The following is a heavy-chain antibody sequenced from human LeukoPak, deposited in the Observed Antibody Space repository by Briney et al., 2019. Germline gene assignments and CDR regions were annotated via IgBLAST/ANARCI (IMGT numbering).Heavy chain of an antibody. Sequence: SVKVSCKASGGTLSSYAISWVRQAPGQGLEWMGGIIPIFGTANYAQKFQGRVTITADESTSTAYMELSSLRSEDTAVYYCARELPPQAIFGVVHPGYFDYWGQGTLVTVSS. D-gene: IGHD3-3*01. CDR3: ARELPPQAIFGVVHPGYFDY. V-gene: IGHV1-69*13. CDR2: IIPIFGTA. J-gene: IGHJ4*02. CDR1: GGTLSSYA.